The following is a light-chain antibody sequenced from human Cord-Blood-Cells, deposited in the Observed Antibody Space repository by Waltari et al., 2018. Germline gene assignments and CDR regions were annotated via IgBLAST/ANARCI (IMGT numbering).Light chain of an antibody. CDR2: SNS. V-gene: IGLV1-44*01. Sequence: QSVLTQPPSASGTPGQRVTISCSGSSSNIGSNTANWYQQLPGTAPKLLIYSNSQRPAGFPDRFAGSKSGTSASLASSGLQSEDEADYYCAAWDDSLNGWVFGGGTKLTVL. CDR1: SSNIGSNT. CDR3: AAWDDSLNGWV. J-gene: IGLJ3*02.